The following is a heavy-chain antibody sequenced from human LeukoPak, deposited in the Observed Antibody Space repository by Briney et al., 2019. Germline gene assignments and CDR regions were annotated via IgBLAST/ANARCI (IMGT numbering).Heavy chain of an antibody. CDR2: INHSGST. V-gene: IGHV4-34*01. Sequence: SETLSLTCAVYGGSFSGYYWSWIRQPPGKGLEWIGEINHSGSTNYNPSLKSRVTISVDTSKNQFSLKLSSVTAADTAVYYCAREGGFSLFDYWGQGTLVTVSS. CDR3: AREGGFSLFDY. J-gene: IGHJ4*02. CDR1: GGSFSGYY. D-gene: IGHD5-12*01.